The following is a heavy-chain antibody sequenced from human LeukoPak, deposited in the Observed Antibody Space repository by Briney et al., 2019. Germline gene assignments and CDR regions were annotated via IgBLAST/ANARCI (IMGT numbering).Heavy chain of an antibody. V-gene: IGHV4-39*07. D-gene: IGHD6-19*01. CDR1: GGSISSSSYY. J-gene: IGHJ4*02. CDR3: ARYSSGWSPKFDY. Sequence: SETLSLTCTVSGGSISSSSYYWGWIRQPPGKGLEWIGSIYYSGSTYYNPSLKSRVTISVDTSKNQFSLKLSSVTAADTAVYYCARYSSGWSPKFDYWGQGTLVTVSS. CDR2: IYYSGST.